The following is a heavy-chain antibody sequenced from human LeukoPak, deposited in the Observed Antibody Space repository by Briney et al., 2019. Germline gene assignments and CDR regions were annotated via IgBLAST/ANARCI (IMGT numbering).Heavy chain of an antibody. D-gene: IGHD1-14*01. Sequence: GASVKVSCKASGYTFTSYYMHWVRQAPGQGLEWMGRIIPILGIANYAQKFQGRVTNTADKSTSTAYMELSSLRSEDTAVYYCARRLRPPTGWFDPWGQGTLVTVSS. CDR2: IIPILGIA. J-gene: IGHJ5*02. CDR1: GYTFTSYY. CDR3: ARRLRPPTGWFDP. V-gene: IGHV1-69*02.